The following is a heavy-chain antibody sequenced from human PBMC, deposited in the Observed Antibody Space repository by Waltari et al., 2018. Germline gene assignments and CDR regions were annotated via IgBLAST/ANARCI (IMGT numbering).Heavy chain of an antibody. V-gene: IGHV4-61*08. CDR2: IYYSGST. CDR3: AKDPFGYSYGFDY. CDR1: GGSISSGDYY. D-gene: IGHD5-18*01. J-gene: IGHJ4*02. Sequence: QVQLQESGPGLVKPSQTLSLTCTVSGGSISSGDYYWSWIRQPPGKGLEWIGYIYYSGSTNYNPSLKSRVTISVDTSKNTLYLQMNSLRAEDTAVYYCAKDPFGYSYGFDYWGQGTLVTVSS.